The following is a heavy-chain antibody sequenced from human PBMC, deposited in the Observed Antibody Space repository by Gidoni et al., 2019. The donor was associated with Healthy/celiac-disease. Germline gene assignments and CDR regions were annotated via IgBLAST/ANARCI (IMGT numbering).Heavy chain of an antibody. Sequence: QVQLLTAGAELRKPGASVKVSCKASGYTFTGYSMHWVRQAPGHGREWMGWINPNSGGTNYAQKFQGTVTMTRDTSISTAYMELSRLSSDDTAVYYCARDGRRGVWGQGTMVTVSS. V-gene: IGHV1-2*02. D-gene: IGHD3-16*01. CDR1: GYTFTGYS. CDR3: ARDGRRGV. CDR2: INPNSGGT. J-gene: IGHJ3*01.